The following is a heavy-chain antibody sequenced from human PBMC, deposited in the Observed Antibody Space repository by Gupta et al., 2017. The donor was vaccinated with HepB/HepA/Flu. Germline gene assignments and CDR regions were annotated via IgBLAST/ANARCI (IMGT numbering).Heavy chain of an antibody. D-gene: IGHD5-18*01. Sequence: QVLLQDSGPGLVNPSATLSLTCSVSGGPISNYYWSWIRQPPGTGLEWIGYIYYSGRTNYNPSLKRRVTMSVDTSKNQFSRKLSSVTAADTAVYYGARETGSSTWYQDTVNWCDPGGQGTLFIVAS. J-gene: IGHJ5*02. V-gene: IGHV4-59*01. CDR2: IYYSGRT. CDR3: ARETGSSTWYQDTVNWCDP. CDR1: GGPISNYY.